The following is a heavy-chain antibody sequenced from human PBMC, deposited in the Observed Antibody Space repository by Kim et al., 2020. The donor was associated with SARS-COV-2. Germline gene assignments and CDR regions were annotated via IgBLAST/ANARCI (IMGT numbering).Heavy chain of an antibody. D-gene: IGHD2-15*01. CDR3: ARCWGLTYSPDSYYYYGMDI. CDR1: GFTFSDYY. V-gene: IGHV3-11*06. Sequence: GGSLRLSCTASGFTFSDYYMSWIRQAPGKGLEWISYISRTSSYTNYADSVKGRFTISRDDAKNSLYLQMNSLRAEDTSVYYCARCWGLTYSPDSYYYYGMDIWGQGTTVTVSS. J-gene: IGHJ6*02. CDR2: ISRTSSYT.